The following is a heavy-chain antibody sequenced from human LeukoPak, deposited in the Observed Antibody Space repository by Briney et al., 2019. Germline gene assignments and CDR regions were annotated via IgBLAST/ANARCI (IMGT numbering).Heavy chain of an antibody. V-gene: IGHV4-38-2*02. CDR1: GYSISSGYY. D-gene: IGHD4-17*01. J-gene: IGHJ4*02. Sequence: SETLSLTCTVSGYSISSGYYWGWIRQPPGKGLEWIGGIYHSGSTYYNPSLKSRVTISVDTSKNQFSLKLSSVTAADTAVYYCARVVDHDCGDYYLDYWGQGTLVTVSS. CDR2: IYHSGST. CDR3: ARVVDHDCGDYYLDY.